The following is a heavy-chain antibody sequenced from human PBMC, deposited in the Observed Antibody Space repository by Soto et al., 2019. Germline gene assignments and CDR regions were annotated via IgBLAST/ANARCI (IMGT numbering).Heavy chain of an antibody. CDR2: MNPNSGNT. CDR1: GYTFTSYD. Sequence: ASVKVSCKASGYTFTSYDINWVRQATGQGLEWMGWMNPNSGNTGYAQKFQGRVTMTRNTSISTAYMELSSLRSEDTAVYYCARLWWDSIDFWSGHYYYYYMDVWGKGTTVTVSS. V-gene: IGHV1-8*01. CDR3: ARLWWDSIDFWSGHYYYYYMDV. D-gene: IGHD3-3*01. J-gene: IGHJ6*03.